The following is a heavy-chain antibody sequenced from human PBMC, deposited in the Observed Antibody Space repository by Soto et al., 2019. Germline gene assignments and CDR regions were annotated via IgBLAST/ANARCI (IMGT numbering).Heavy chain of an antibody. CDR2: TRNKANSYTT. J-gene: IGHJ6*02. CDR1: GFTFSDHY. Sequence: EVQLVESGGGLVQPGGSLRLSCAASGFTFSDHYMDWVRQAPGKGLEWVGRTRNKANSYTTEYAASVKGRFTISRDDSKNSLYLQMNSLKTEDTAVYYCARVGGSYYSYYYGMDVWGQGTTVTVSS. D-gene: IGHD1-26*01. CDR3: ARVGGSYYSYYYGMDV. V-gene: IGHV3-72*01.